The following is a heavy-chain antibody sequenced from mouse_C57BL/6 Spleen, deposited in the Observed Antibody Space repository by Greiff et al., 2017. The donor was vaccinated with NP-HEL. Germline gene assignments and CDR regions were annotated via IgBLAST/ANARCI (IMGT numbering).Heavy chain of an antibody. J-gene: IGHJ4*01. V-gene: IGHV5-17*01. CDR1: GFTFSDYG. Sequence: EVKVEESGGGLVKPGGSLKLSCAASGFTFSDYGMHWVRQAPEKGLEWVAYISSGSSTTYYADTVKGRFTISRDNAKNTLFLQMTRLRSEDTAVYYCARIITTVVATDAKDYWGQGTSVTVAT. CDR2: ISSGSSTT. CDR3: ARIITTVVATDAKDY. D-gene: IGHD1-1*01.